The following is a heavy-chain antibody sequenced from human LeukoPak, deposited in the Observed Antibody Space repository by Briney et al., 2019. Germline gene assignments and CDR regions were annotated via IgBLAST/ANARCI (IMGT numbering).Heavy chain of an antibody. CDR1: GFTFSSYG. Sequence: GGSLRLSCAASGFTFSSYGMHWVRQAPGKGLEWVAVIWYGGSNKYYADSVKGRFTISRDNSKNTLYLQMNSLRAEDTAVYYCAKGYSGYGPTDYWGQGTLVTVSS. CDR3: AKGYSGYGPTDY. D-gene: IGHD5-12*01. CDR2: IWYGGSNK. J-gene: IGHJ4*02. V-gene: IGHV3-30*02.